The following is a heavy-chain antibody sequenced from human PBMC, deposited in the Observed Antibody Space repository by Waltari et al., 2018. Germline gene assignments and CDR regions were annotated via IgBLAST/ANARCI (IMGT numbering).Heavy chain of an antibody. D-gene: IGHD6-19*01. CDR1: GGSISSSSYY. Sequence: QLQLQESGPGLVKPSETLSLTCTVSGGSISSSSYYWGWIRQHPGKGLEWIGSIYYSGSTYYNPSLKSRVTISVDTSKNQFSLKLSSVTAADTAVYYCALLRVAVAGMYYGMDVWGQGTTVTVSS. CDR2: IYYSGST. J-gene: IGHJ6*02. V-gene: IGHV4-39*07. CDR3: ALLRVAVAGMYYGMDV.